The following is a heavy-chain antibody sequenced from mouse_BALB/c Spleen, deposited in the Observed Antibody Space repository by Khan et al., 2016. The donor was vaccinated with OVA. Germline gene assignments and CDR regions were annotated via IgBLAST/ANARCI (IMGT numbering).Heavy chain of an antibody. D-gene: IGHD2-3*01. CDR3: TRPAYDGYYDY. V-gene: IGHV1S137*01. CDR2: ISTYSGNT. J-gene: IGHJ2*01. Sequence: VHLQESGPELVRPGVSVKISCKGSGYTFTDYAMHWVKQSHAKSLEWIGLISTYSGNTNYKQKFKGKATMTVDKSSSTAYMELARLTSEDTAIYYCTRPAYDGYYDYWGQGTTLTVSS. CDR1: GYTFTDYA.